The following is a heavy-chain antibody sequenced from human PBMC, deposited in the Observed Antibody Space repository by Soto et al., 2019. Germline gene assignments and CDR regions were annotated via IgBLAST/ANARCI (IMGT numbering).Heavy chain of an antibody. Sequence: SETLSLTCTVSGGSISSGGYYWSWIGHPPGKGLEWIGYIYYSGITYYNPSLKSRVTISVDTSKNQFSLKLSSVTAADTAVYYCARSHYYGSGSYWSWFDPWGQGTLVTVSS. V-gene: IGHV4-30-4*01. CDR3: ARSHYYGSGSYWSWFDP. D-gene: IGHD3-10*01. CDR1: GGSISSGGYY. J-gene: IGHJ5*02. CDR2: IYYSGIT.